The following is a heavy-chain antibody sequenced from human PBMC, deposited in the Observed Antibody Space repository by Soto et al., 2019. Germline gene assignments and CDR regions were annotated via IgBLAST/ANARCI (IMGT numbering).Heavy chain of an antibody. CDR2: IIPIFGTA. D-gene: IGHD3-9*01. J-gene: IGHJ6*02. V-gene: IGHV1-69*06. CDR1: GSTFSSYA. CDR3: ARAQTDTYYYYYGMDV. Sequence: VASVKVSCKASGSTFSSYAISWVRQAPGQGLEWMGGIIPIFGTANYAQKFQGRVTITADKSTSTAYMELSSLRSEDTAVYYCARAQTDTYYYYYGMDVWGQGTTVTVSS.